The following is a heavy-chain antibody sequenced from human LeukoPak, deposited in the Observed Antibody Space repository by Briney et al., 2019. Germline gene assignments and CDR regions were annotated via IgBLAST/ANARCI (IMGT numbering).Heavy chain of an antibody. CDR1: GFMFDDYA. D-gene: IGHD3-10*01. Sequence: PGRSLRLSCEASGFMFDDYAMHWVRQAPGKGLEWVSGINWNSGIIGYADSVKGRFTISRDNAKKSLYLQMNSLRTEDTALYYCAKDESGSGTNYALAHWGQGILVTVSS. CDR2: INWNSGII. J-gene: IGHJ4*02. V-gene: IGHV3-9*01. CDR3: AKDESGSGTNYALAH.